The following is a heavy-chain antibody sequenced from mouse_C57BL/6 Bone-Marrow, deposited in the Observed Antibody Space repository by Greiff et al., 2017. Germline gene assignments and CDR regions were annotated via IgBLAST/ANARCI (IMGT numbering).Heavy chain of an antibody. V-gene: IGHV1-42*01. J-gene: IGHJ1*03. CDR3: ANENFDV. CDR1: GYSFTGYY. Sequence: EVQLQQSGPELVKPGASVKISCKASGYSFTGYYMNWVKQSPEKSLEWIGEINPGTGGTNYNQKFKGKATLTVDKSSSTAYMQLKSLTSEDSAVFCCANENFDVWGTGTTVTVTS. CDR2: INPGTGGT.